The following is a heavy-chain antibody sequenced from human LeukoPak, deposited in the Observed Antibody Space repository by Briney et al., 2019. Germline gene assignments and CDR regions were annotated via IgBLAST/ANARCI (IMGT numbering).Heavy chain of an antibody. Sequence: ASVKVSCKASGYTFTGYYMHWVRQAPGQGLEWMGWINPNSGGTNYAQKFQGRITMTRDTSISTAYMELSRLRSDDTAVYYCAPSSSSPGYFDYWGQGTLVTVSS. CDR2: INPNSGGT. D-gene: IGHD6-6*01. J-gene: IGHJ4*02. CDR3: APSSSSPGYFDY. CDR1: GYTFTGYY. V-gene: IGHV1-2*02.